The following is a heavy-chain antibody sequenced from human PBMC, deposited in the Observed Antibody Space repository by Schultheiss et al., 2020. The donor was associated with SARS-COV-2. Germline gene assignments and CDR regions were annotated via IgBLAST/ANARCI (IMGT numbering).Heavy chain of an antibody. CDR2: ISGSGGST. J-gene: IGHJ5*02. CDR1: GFTFSSYA. D-gene: IGHD3-10*01. Sequence: GESLKISCAASGFTFSSYAMSWVRQATGKGLEWVSAISGSGGSTYYADSVKGRFTISRDNAKNSLYLQMNSLRAEDTAVYYCASYGSGSYTSWFDPWGQGTLVTVSS. CDR3: ASYGSGSYTSWFDP. V-gene: IGHV3-23*01.